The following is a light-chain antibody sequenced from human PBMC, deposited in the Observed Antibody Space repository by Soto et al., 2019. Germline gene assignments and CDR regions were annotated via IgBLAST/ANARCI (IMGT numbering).Light chain of an antibody. V-gene: IGKV3-11*01. CDR3: QQYGSSSWT. CDR2: DAS. J-gene: IGKJ1*01. CDR1: QSVSSY. Sequence: EIVLTQSPATLSLSPGERATLSCRASQSVSSYLAWYQQKPGQAPRLLIHDASNRATGIPARFSGSGSGTDFTLTISRLEPEDFAVYYCQQYGSSSWTFGQGTKVEIK.